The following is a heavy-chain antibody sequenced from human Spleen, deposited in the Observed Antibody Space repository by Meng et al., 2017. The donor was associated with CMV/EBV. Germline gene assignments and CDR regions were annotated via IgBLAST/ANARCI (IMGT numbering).Heavy chain of an antibody. V-gene: IGHV3-21*01. Sequence: TFSSYSMNWVRQAPGKGLEWVSSISSSSSYIYYADSVKGRFTISRDNAKNSLYLQMNSLRAEDTAVYYCARDGPRGSTSLYYYGMDVWGQGTTVTVSS. D-gene: IGHD2-2*01. J-gene: IGHJ6*02. CDR1: TFSSYS. CDR3: ARDGPRGSTSLYYYGMDV. CDR2: ISSSSSYI.